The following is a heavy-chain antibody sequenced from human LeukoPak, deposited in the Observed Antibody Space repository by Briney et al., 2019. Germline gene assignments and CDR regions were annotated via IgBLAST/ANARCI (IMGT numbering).Heavy chain of an antibody. CDR1: GFSLTTSEVC. CDR3: ARMRRDSGRSHSFDF. CDR2: IDWDNDK. V-gene: IGHV2-70*17. Sequence: SGPALVNPTQTLTLTCTFSGFSLTTSEVCVSWIRQPPGKPLEWLARIDWDNDKFYSTSLKTRLTISKDTPKNRVVLTMTNMDPVDTATYYCARMRRDSGRSHSFDFWGQGTLVTVSS. J-gene: IGHJ4*02. D-gene: IGHD1-26*01.